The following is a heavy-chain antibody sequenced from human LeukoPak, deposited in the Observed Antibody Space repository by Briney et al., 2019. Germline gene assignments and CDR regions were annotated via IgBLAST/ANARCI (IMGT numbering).Heavy chain of an antibody. Sequence: ASVKVSCKASGYTFTGYYMHWVRQAPGQGLEGMGWINPNSGGTNYAQKFQGRVNMTRDTSISTAYMELSRLRSDDPAVYFCARGTVSNYPAYYFDYWGQGTLVTVSS. CDR3: ARGTVSNYPAYYFDY. CDR2: INPNSGGT. CDR1: GYTFTGYY. D-gene: IGHD4-11*01. J-gene: IGHJ4*02. V-gene: IGHV1-2*02.